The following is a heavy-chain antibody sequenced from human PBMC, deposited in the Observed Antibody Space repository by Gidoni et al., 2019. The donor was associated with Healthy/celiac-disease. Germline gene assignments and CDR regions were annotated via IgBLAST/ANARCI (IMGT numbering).Heavy chain of an antibody. CDR1: GGTFRTYA. CDR2: IIPIFGTA. CDR3: ARDQGQWLETGYFDY. J-gene: IGHJ4*02. D-gene: IGHD6-19*01. Sequence: QVQLVQSGAEMKKPGSSVKVSCKASGGTFRTYAISWVRQAPGQGLEWMGGIIPIFGTANYAQKFQGRVTITADESTSTAYMELSSLRSEDTAVYYCARDQGQWLETGYFDYWGQGTLVTVSS. V-gene: IGHV1-69*01.